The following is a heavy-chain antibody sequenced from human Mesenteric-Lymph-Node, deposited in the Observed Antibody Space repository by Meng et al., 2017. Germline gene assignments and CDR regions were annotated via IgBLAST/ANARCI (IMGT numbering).Heavy chain of an antibody. CDR2: IYYSGST. CDR3: ARDSRMTTVLASQNDAFDI. Sequence: QVQLQESGPGLVKPSQTLSLTFTVSVGSISSSDYYWSWIRQPPGKGLEWIGYIYYSGSTYYNPSLKSRVTISVDTSKNQFSLKLRSVTAADTAVYYCARDSRMTTVLASQNDAFDIWGQGTMVTVSS. CDR1: VGSISSSDYY. V-gene: IGHV4-30-4*01. J-gene: IGHJ3*02. D-gene: IGHD4-17*01.